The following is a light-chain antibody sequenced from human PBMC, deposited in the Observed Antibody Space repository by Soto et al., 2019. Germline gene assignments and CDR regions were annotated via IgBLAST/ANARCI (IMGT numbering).Light chain of an antibody. V-gene: IGLV2-14*01. CDR3: SSYTSSSTLVV. Sequence: QSALTQPASVSGSPGQSITISCTGTSSDVGGYNYVSWYQQHPGKAPKLMIYDVSNRTSGISIRFSGSKSGNTASLTISGLQDEDEADYYCSSYTSSSTLVVFGGGTKVTVL. CDR2: DVS. CDR1: SSDVGGYNY. J-gene: IGLJ2*01.